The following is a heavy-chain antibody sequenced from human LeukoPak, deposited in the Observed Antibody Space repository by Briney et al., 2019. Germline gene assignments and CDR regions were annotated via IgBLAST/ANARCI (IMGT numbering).Heavy chain of an antibody. D-gene: IGHD3-10*01. CDR2: ISGSGGGT. CDR1: GFTFSSYA. Sequence: GGSLRLSCAASGFTFSSYAMSWVRQAPGKGLEWVSAISGSGGGTYYADSVKGRFTISRDNAKNSLYLQMNSLRAEDTAVYYCARDSSSGYYGSGYYFDYWGQGTLVTVSS. CDR3: ARDSSSGYYGSGYYFDY. V-gene: IGHV3-23*01. J-gene: IGHJ4*02.